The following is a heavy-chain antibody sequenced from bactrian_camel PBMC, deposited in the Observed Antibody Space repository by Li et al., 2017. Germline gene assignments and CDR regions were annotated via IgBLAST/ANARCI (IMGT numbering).Heavy chain of an antibody. CDR2: VESSGRT. D-gene: IGHD1*01. Sequence: HVQLVESGGGSVQPGGSLRLSCVVSGYGHRTYCMGWFRQAPGKEREAVAFVESSGRTTYAPFVQGRFTISQDAGKNTLYLQMDNLKPEDTAMYYCVADPWTEEGLVYIPSSFDYWG. V-gene: IGHV3S53*01. J-gene: IGHJ5*01. CDR3: VADPWTEEGLVYIPSSFDY. CDR1: GYGHRTYC.